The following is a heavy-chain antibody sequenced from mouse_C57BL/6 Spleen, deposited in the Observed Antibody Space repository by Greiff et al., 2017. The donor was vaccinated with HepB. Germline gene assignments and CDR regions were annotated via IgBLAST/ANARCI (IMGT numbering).Heavy chain of an antibody. J-gene: IGHJ2*01. CDR3: ARDATVVAPFDY. CDR1: GFTFSSYA. V-gene: IGHV5-4*01. Sequence: EVQVVESGGGLVKPGGSLKLSCAASGFTFSSYAMSWVRQTPEKRLEWVATISDGGSYTYYPDNVKGRFTISRDNAKNNLYLQMSHLKSEDTAMYYCARDATVVAPFDYWGQGTTLTVSS. D-gene: IGHD1-1*01. CDR2: ISDGGSYT.